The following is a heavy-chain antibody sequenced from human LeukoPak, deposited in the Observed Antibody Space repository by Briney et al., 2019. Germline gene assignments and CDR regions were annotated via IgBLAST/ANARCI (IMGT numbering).Heavy chain of an antibody. CDR1: GFNFSTYS. Sequence: GGSLRLSCAASGFNFSTYSMAWVRQAPGKGLEWVAVISFDATRTYYADAVKGRFSISRDNSNSTLFLQMNSLRENDTAVYHCARGRGATKKYWGQGTLVTVSS. CDR3: ARGRGATKKY. J-gene: IGHJ4*02. CDR2: ISFDATRT. V-gene: IGHV3-30*03. D-gene: IGHD1-26*01.